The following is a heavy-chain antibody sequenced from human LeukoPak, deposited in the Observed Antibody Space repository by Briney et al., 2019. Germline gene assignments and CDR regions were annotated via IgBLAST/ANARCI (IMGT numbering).Heavy chain of an antibody. CDR1: GGSISSSSYY. Sequence: SETLSLTCTVSGGSISSSSYYWGWIRQPPGKGLEWIGSIYYSGSTYYNPSLKSRVTISVDTSKNQFSQKLSSVTAADTAVYYCARRIAAAGTLFSAFDIWGQGTMVTVSS. J-gene: IGHJ3*02. CDR2: IYYSGST. V-gene: IGHV4-39*01. D-gene: IGHD6-13*01. CDR3: ARRIAAAGTLFSAFDI.